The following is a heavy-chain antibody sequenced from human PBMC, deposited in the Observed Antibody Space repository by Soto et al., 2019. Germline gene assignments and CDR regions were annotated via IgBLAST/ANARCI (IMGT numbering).Heavy chain of an antibody. Sequence: EVQLVDSGGDLVQPGGSLRLSCAASGFTFSTYWMSWVRQAPGKGLEWVANIDPDGSQKYYVDSVKGRFTISIDNAKNSLYLQMNSLRAEDTAVYYCARDMGPSGAYGYWGQGTLVTVSS. V-gene: IGHV3-7*03. CDR2: IDPDGSQK. CDR3: ARDMGPSGAYGY. CDR1: GFTFSTYW. D-gene: IGHD1-26*01. J-gene: IGHJ4*02.